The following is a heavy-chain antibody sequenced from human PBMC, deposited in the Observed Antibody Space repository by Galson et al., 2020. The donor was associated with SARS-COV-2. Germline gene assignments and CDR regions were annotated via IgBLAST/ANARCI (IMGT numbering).Heavy chain of an antibody. CDR1: GYSINNDYY. D-gene: IGHD3-10*01. CDR3: ARPLWLGTDAFDV. V-gene: IGHV4-38-2*01. Sequence: SETLSLTCAVSGYSINNDYYWGWIRQPPGKGLEWIGSIYHSGSTYYNPSLKSRVTISLDTSKNQFSLTLSSVTAADTAVYYCARPLWLGTDAFDVWGQGTMVTVSS. J-gene: IGHJ3*01. CDR2: IYHSGST.